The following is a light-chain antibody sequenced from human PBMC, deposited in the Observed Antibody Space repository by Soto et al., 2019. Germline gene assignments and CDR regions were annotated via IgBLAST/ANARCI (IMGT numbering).Light chain of an antibody. V-gene: IGLV2-14*01. CDR2: EVS. CDR1: SSDVGGYNF. J-gene: IGLJ7*01. Sequence: QSALTQPASVSGSPGQSVTISCTGTSSDVGGYNFVSWYQQHPGKAPKLMIYEVSNRPSGVSNRFSGSKSGNTASLTISGLQAEDEADYYCCSYASGSTLVFGRGTQLTVL. CDR3: CSYASGSTLV.